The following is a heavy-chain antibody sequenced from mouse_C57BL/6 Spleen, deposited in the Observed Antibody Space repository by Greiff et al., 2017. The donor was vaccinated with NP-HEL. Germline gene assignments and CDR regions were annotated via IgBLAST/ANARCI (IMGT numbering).Heavy chain of an antibody. CDR2: IRSKSSNYET. V-gene: IGHV10-3*01. CDR3: VRDDGNPPYYAMDY. J-gene: IGHJ4*01. Sequence: VQLKESGGGLVQPKGSLKLSCAASGFTFNTYAMHWVRQAPGKGLEWVARIRSKSSNYETYYADSVKDRFTISRDDSQSMLYLQMNNLKTEYTAMYYCVRDDGNPPYYAMDYWGQGTSVTVSS. D-gene: IGHD2-1*01. CDR1: GFTFNTYA.